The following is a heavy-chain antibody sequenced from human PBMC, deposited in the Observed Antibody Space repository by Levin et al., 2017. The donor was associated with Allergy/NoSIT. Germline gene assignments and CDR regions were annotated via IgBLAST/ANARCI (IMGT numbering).Heavy chain of an antibody. D-gene: IGHD2-15*01. CDR2: ISPGGSDT. CDR3: ARGYCSGGSCNSDYYYYYGMDV. CDR1: GYSFTNYW. Sequence: PGGSLRLSCKGSGYSFTNYWIGWVRQIPGKGLEWMGIISPGGSDTRYSPSFRGQVTISADKSISTAFLQWSSLKASDTAIYYCARGYCSGGSCNSDYYYYYGMDVWGQGTTVTFSS. J-gene: IGHJ6*02. V-gene: IGHV5-51*01.